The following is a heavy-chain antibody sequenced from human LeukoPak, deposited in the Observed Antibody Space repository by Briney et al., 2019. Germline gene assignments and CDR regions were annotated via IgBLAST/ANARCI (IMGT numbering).Heavy chain of an antibody. CDR1: GFTFSTYN. CDR2: ISSSGSTI. Sequence: GGSLRLSCAASGFTFSTYNMNWVRQAPGKGLEWVSFISSSGSTIYYADSVKGRFTISRDNAKNSLYLQMNSLRAEDTAVYYCAKESYDSSSTFDYWGQGTLVTVSS. CDR3: AKESYDSSSTFDY. J-gene: IGHJ4*02. V-gene: IGHV3-48*04. D-gene: IGHD3-22*01.